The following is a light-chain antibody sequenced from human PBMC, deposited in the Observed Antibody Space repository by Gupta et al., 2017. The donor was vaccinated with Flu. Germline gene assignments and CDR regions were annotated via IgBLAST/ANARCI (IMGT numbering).Light chain of an antibody. CDR2: WAS. V-gene: IGKV4-1*01. CDR1: QSVLYSSRNKNY. J-gene: IGKJ1*01. Sequence: DIVMTQSPASLSVPLGERATINCSSSQSVLYSSRNKNYVAWYQQKPGHPPELLIYWASTRGSGVPDRCSGSGSGTDFTLTISSLQPEDVAVEYCKQYYQSSWTFGQGTKVEVK. CDR3: KQYYQSSWT.